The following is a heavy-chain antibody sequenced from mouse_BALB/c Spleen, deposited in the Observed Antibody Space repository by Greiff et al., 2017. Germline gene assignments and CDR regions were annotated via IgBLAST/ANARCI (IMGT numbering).Heavy chain of an antibody. CDR3: ARALLRRNYFDY. CDR1: GFTFSDYY. V-gene: IGHV5-4*02. D-gene: IGHD2-4*01. Sequence: EVQGVESGGGLVKPGGSLKLSCAASGFTFSDYYMYWVRQTPEKRLEWVATISDGGSYTYYPDSVKGRFTISRDNAKNNLYLQMSSLKSEDTAMYYCARALLRRNYFDYWGQGTTLTVSS. J-gene: IGHJ2*01. CDR2: ISDGGSYT.